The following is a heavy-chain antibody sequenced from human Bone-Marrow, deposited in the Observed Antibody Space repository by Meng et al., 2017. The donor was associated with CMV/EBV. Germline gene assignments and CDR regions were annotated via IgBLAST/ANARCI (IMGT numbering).Heavy chain of an antibody. CDR2: IIPIVGIA. CDR1: GGTFSSYT. D-gene: IGHD3-22*01. Sequence: SVKVSCKASGGTFSSYTISWVRQAPGQGLEWMGRIIPIVGIANYAQRFQGRVTITADKSTSTAYMELTSLRSEDTAVYYCARLYYYDSNGYYSGDDWGQGTLVTVSS. J-gene: IGHJ4*02. V-gene: IGHV1-69*02. CDR3: ARLYYYDSNGYYSGDD.